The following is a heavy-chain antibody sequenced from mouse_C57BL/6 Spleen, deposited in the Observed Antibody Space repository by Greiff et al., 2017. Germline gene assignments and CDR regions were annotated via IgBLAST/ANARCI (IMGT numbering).Heavy chain of an antibody. V-gene: IGHV5-17*01. Sequence: EVTLVESGGGLVKPGGSLKLSCAASGFTFSDYGMHWVRQAPEKGLEWVAYLSSGSSTLYYADTVKGRFTISRDNSKNTLFLQMTSLRSEDTAMYYCARNGNYVPYAMDYWGQGTSVTVSS. J-gene: IGHJ4*01. CDR1: GFTFSDYG. CDR3: ARNGNYVPYAMDY. CDR2: LSSGSSTL. D-gene: IGHD2-1*01.